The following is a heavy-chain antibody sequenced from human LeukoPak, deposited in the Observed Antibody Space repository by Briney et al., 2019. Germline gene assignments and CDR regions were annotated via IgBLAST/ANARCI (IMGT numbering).Heavy chain of an antibody. Sequence: GGSLRLSCAASGFTFSSYEMTWVRQAPGKGLEWVSYISSSGSTTYYADSVKGRFTISRDNAKNSLYLQMNSLRAEDTAVYYCARQRGDILTGYYMPRGFDYWGQGTLVTVSS. V-gene: IGHV3-48*03. CDR1: GFTFSSYE. CDR3: ARQRGDILTGYYMPRGFDY. CDR2: ISSSGSTT. J-gene: IGHJ4*02. D-gene: IGHD3-9*01.